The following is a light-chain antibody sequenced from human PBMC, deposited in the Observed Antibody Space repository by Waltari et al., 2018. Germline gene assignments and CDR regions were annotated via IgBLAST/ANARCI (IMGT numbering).Light chain of an antibody. CDR3: SSYTGIIFVV. V-gene: IGLV2-14*03. CDR1: SSDVGGFDF. Sequence: QSALTQPASVSGSPGQSITISCTGTSSDVGGFDFVSWYQQHPDKAPKLMIFDVSNRPSGFSNRFSGSKSGNTASLTISWLQADDEAHYYCSSYTGIIFVVFGGGTKLTVL. J-gene: IGLJ2*01. CDR2: DVS.